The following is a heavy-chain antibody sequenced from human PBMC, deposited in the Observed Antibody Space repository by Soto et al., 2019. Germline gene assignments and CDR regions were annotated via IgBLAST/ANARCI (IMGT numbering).Heavy chain of an antibody. V-gene: IGHV3-66*01. J-gene: IGHJ4*02. CDR2: IYRGGDI. CDR1: GFSVSSYY. D-gene: IGHD3-3*01. Sequence: EVQVVESGGGLVQPGGSLRLSCAASGFSVSSYYMSWFRQAPGKGLEWVSVIYRGGDICYADSVQGRFTTSRDISRNSLDLQMNSLRVEDTAVYYCARDRRDGDTIWGQGAVVTVSS. CDR3: ARDRRDGDTI.